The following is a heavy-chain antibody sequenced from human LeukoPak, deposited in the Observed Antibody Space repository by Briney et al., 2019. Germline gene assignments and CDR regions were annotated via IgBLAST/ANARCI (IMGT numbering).Heavy chain of an antibody. CDR1: GYTFTSYG. CDR3: ARIGDYYGSGSFD. J-gene: IGHJ4*02. Sequence: SVKVSCKASGYTFTSYGISWVRQAPGQGLEWMGRVIPILGIANYAQKFQGRVTITADKSTSTAYMELSSLRSEDTAVYYCARIGDYYGSGSFDWGQGTLVTVSS. D-gene: IGHD3-10*01. CDR2: VIPILGIA. V-gene: IGHV1-69*04.